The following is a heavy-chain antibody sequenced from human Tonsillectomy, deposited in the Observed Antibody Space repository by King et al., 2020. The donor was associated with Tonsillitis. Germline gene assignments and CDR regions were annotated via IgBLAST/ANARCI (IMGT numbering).Heavy chain of an antibody. CDR2: INWNGGST. Sequence: VQLVESGGGVVRPGGSLRVSCAASGFTFDDYGMSWVRQAPGKGLEWVSGINWNGGSTGYADSVKGRVTISRDNAKKSLYLQMNSLRVEDTALYYCARAVGFSYYYMDVWGKGTTVTVSS. D-gene: IGHD3-3*02. J-gene: IGHJ6*03. CDR3: ARAVGFSYYYMDV. V-gene: IGHV3-20*04. CDR1: GFTFDDYG.